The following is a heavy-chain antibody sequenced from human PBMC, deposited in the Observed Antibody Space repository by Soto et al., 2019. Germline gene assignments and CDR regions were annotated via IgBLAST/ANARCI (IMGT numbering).Heavy chain of an antibody. V-gene: IGHV3-23*01. D-gene: IGHD3-10*01. Sequence: EVQLLESGGGLVQPGGSLRLSCAASGFTFSGYSMSWVRQALGKGLEYVSSISASGAGTHYADSVKGRFTISRDNSKNMLYLQMNSLGAEDTAVYYCSRKTYGLNPLDYWGQGSLVTVSS. CDR2: ISASGAGT. CDR1: GFTFSGYS. CDR3: SRKTYGLNPLDY. J-gene: IGHJ4*02.